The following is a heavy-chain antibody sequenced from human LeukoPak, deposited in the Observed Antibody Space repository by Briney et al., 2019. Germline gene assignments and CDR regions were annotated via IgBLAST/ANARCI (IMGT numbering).Heavy chain of an antibody. Sequence: SETLSLTCTVSDGSISSYYWSWIRQPPGKGLEWIGYIYYSGSTNYNPSLKSRVTISVDTSKNQFSLKLSSVTAADTAVYHCARHHSSSWYVDYYYYYGMDVWGQGTTVTVSS. CDR1: DGSISSYY. V-gene: IGHV4-59*01. D-gene: IGHD6-13*01. CDR3: ARHHSSSWYVDYYYYYGMDV. J-gene: IGHJ6*02. CDR2: IYYSGST.